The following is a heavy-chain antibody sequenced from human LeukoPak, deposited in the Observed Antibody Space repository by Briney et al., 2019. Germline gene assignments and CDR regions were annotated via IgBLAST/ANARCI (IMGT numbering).Heavy chain of an antibody. D-gene: IGHD4-11*01. CDR1: GGSISSYY. Sequence: SETLSLTCTVSGGSISSYYGSWIRQPPGKGLEWIGYIYYSGSTNYNPSPKSRVTISVDTSKNQFSLKLSSVTAADTAVYYCARVDRYSNYLFDYWGQGTLVTVSS. V-gene: IGHV4-59*01. CDR2: IYYSGST. J-gene: IGHJ4*02. CDR3: ARVDRYSNYLFDY.